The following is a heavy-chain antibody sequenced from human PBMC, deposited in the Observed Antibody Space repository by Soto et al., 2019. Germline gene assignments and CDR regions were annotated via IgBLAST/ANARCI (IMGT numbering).Heavy chain of an antibody. Sequence: SVKVSCKASGGTFSSYAISWVRQAPGQGLEWMGGIIPIFGTANYAQKFQGRVTITADESTSTAYMELSSLRSEDTAVYYCARDGLAAIFGVVKGYYYYGMDVWGQGTTVTVSS. CDR1: GGTFSSYA. V-gene: IGHV1-69*13. D-gene: IGHD3-3*01. J-gene: IGHJ6*02. CDR3: ARDGLAAIFGVVKGYYYYGMDV. CDR2: IIPIFGTA.